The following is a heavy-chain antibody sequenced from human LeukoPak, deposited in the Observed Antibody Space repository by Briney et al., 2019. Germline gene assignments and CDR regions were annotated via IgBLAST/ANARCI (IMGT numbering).Heavy chain of an antibody. V-gene: IGHV4-34*01. Sequence: PSDTLSLTCAVYGGSFRGYYWSWIRQPPGKGREWIGEINHSGSTNYNPSLKSRVTISVDTSKNQFSLKLSSVTAADTAVYYCAREVRGYSGYALLKRLVYFDYWGQGTLVTVSS. D-gene: IGHD5-12*01. J-gene: IGHJ4*02. CDR1: GGSFRGYY. CDR2: INHSGST. CDR3: AREVRGYSGYALLKRLVYFDY.